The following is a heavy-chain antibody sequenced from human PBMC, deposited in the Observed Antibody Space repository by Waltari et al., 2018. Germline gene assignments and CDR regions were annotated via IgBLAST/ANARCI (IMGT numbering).Heavy chain of an antibody. D-gene: IGHD2-15*01. V-gene: IGHV1-24*01. CDR3: TRDRVGYCSGGTCYSRWFDL. CDR2: FDPEYGEA. Sequence: QVQLVQSGAEVKKPGASVKVSCRVSGYRLPDSALHWVRQAPGKGLEWLGGFDPEYGEAVYAQEFQGRVTMTEDTSKDTAYMELNSLTYEDTAVYYCTRDRVGYCSGGTCYSRWFDLWGQGTLVTVSS. J-gene: IGHJ5*02. CDR1: GYRLPDSA.